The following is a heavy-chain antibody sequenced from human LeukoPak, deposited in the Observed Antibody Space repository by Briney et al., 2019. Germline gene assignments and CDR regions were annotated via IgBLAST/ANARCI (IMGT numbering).Heavy chain of an antibody. CDR3: AKGRYVDYYPDAFDI. Sequence: PGGSLRLSCAASGFTFDDYAMHWVRQAPGKGLEWVSGISWNSGSIVYADSVKGRFTISRDNAKNSLYLQMNSLRAEDTALYYCAKGRYVDYYPDAFDIWGQGTMVTVSS. J-gene: IGHJ3*02. V-gene: IGHV3-9*01. D-gene: IGHD4-17*01. CDR1: GFTFDDYA. CDR2: ISWNSGSI.